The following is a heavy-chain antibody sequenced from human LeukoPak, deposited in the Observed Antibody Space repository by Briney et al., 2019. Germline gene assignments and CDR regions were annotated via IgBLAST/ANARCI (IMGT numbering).Heavy chain of an antibody. V-gene: IGHV3-23*01. CDR3: AKEPVDWNYFYFDY. Sequence: PGGSLRLPCAASGFTFSSYAMSWVRQAPGRGLEWVSAISGSGGNTYYADSVKGRFTISRDNSKNTLYLQMNSLRAEDTAVYYCAKEPVDWNYFYFDYWAREPWSPSPQ. J-gene: IGHJ4*02. CDR1: GFTFSSYA. D-gene: IGHD1-7*01. CDR2: ISGSGGNT.